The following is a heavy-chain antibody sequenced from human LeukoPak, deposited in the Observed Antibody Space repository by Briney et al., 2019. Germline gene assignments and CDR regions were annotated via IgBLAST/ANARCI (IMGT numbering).Heavy chain of an antibody. V-gene: IGHV1-2*02. CDR1: GYSLTGYY. CDR3: AQGVGYSGYDCYFDY. Sequence: ASVKVSCKASGYSLTGYYMHWVRQAPGQGLEWMGWSNPNSGGTNYAQKFQGRVTMTRDTSISTAYMELSRLRSDDTAVYYCAQGVGYSGYDCYFDYWGQGTLVTVSS. CDR2: SNPNSGGT. D-gene: IGHD5-12*01. J-gene: IGHJ4*02.